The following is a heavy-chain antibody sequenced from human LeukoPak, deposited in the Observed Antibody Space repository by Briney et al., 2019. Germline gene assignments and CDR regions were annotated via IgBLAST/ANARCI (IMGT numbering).Heavy chain of an antibody. CDR1: GGSISGYY. Sequence: PSETLSLTCTVSGGSISGYYWSWIRQPPGKGLEWIGEINHSGSTNYNPSLKSRVTISVDTSKNQFSLKLSSVTAADTAVYYCARHSYYYGSGSYYKEDYWGQGTLVTVSS. D-gene: IGHD3-10*01. CDR2: INHSGST. V-gene: IGHV4-34*01. CDR3: ARHSYYYGSGSYYKEDY. J-gene: IGHJ4*02.